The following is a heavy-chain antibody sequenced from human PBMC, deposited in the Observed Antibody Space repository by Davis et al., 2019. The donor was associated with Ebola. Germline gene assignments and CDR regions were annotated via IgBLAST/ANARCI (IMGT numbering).Heavy chain of an antibody. V-gene: IGHV3-30*02. J-gene: IGHJ4*02. CDR1: GFTFSRYG. CDR3: AKDLTVPDNFDY. Sequence: PGGSLRLSCAASGFTFSRYGMFWFRQGPGKGLEWVAFIRYDGTNKLYADSVRGRFTISRDNSKNTLYLQMNSLRAEDTAVYYCAKDLTVPDNFDYWGQGTLVTISS. CDR2: IRYDGTNK. D-gene: IGHD6-19*01.